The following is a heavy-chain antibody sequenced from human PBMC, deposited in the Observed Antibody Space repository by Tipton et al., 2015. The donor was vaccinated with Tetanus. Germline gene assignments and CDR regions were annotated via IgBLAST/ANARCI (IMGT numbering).Heavy chain of an antibody. J-gene: IGHJ5*02. CDR3: ARGQGSTSSGWFDP. D-gene: IGHD2-2*01. CDR2: ISNTGST. CDR1: GAVWSGSYY. V-gene: IGHV4-61*03. Sequence: GAVWSGSYYWSWIRQPPGKGLDWIGYISNTGSTNYNPSLKSRLTISVDTSKNHFSLRLTSVTAADAAVYYCARGQGSTSSGWFDPWGQGTLVTVSS.